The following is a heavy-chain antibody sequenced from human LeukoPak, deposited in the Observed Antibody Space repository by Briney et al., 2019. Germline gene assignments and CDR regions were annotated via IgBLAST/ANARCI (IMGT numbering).Heavy chain of an antibody. CDR1: GFAFSSYA. Sequence: GGSLRLSCAAAGFAFSSYAMSWVRQAPGKGLEWVSAISGSGGSTYYADSVKGRFTISRDNSKNTLYLQMNSLRAEDTAVYYCAKTVVVVAATNFDYWGQGTLVTVSS. CDR3: AKTVVVVAATNFDY. D-gene: IGHD2-15*01. V-gene: IGHV3-23*01. J-gene: IGHJ4*02. CDR2: ISGSGGST.